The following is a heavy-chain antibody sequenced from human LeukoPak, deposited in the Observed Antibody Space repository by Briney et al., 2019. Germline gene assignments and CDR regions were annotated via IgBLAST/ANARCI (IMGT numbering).Heavy chain of an antibody. Sequence: SETLSLTCTVSGGSISSYYWSWIRQPPGKGLEWIGYIYYSGSTNYNPSLKSRVTISVDTSKNQFSLKLSSVTAADTAVYYCARDPDGYKFFDYWGRGRPVTVSS. D-gene: IGHD5-24*01. V-gene: IGHV4-59*01. CDR3: ARDPDGYKFFDY. CDR2: IYYSGST. CDR1: GGSISSYY. J-gene: IGHJ4*02.